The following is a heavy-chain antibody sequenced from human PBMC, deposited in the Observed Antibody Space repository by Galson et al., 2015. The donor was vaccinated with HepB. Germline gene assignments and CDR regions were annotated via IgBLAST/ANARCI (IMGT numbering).Heavy chain of an antibody. D-gene: IGHD3-10*01. J-gene: IGHJ4*02. CDR1: GGSFSGYY. CDR2: INHSGST. V-gene: IGHV4-34*01. Sequence: ETLSLTCAVYGGSFSGYYWSWIRQPPGKGLEWIGEINHSGSTKYNPSLKSRVTISVDTSENQFSLKLSSVTAADTAVYYCARSLSPERITMVRGASFDYWGQGTLVTVSS. CDR3: ARSLSPERITMVRGASFDY.